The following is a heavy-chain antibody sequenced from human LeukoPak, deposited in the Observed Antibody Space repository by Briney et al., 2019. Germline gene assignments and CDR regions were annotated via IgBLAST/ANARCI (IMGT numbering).Heavy chain of an antibody. CDR2: ISGRGINT. V-gene: IGHV3-23*01. CDR3: AKDVYSRDPFDY. Sequence: GGSLRLSCAASGFTFSSYAMHWVRQAPGKGLEWVSGISGRGINTYYADSVKGRFTISRDNSKNTLYLQMNSLRAEDTAVYYCAKDVYSRDPFDYWGQGTLVTVSS. J-gene: IGHJ4*02. D-gene: IGHD6-13*01. CDR1: GFTFSSYA.